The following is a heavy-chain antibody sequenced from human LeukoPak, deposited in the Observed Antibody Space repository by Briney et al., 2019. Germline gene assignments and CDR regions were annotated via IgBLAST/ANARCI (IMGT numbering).Heavy chain of an antibody. D-gene: IGHD3-10*01. V-gene: IGHV1-3*03. CDR1: ASTFSTYA. J-gene: IGHJ4*02. Sequence: ASVKVSCKASASTFSTYAIHWVRQAPGQGLEWMGWISTGNGNTRYSKAFQDRVTITRDTSASTVYMDLRGLRSEDMAVYYCARENYYRIGRFDRAYLDDWGQGALVTVSS. CDR2: ISTGNGNT. CDR3: ARENYYRIGRFDRAYLDD.